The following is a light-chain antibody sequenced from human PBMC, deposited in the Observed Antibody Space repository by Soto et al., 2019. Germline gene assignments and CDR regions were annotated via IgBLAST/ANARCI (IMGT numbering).Light chain of an antibody. V-gene: IGLV2-14*01. CDR1: SRHVGAYNF. J-gene: IGLJ1*01. Sequence: QSALTQPASVSGSPGQSITISSPGTSRHVGAYNFVSWYQHHPGRAPKLIIYEVTIRPSGVSNRFSGSKSGNTASLTISGLQAEDEADYYCSSYTTSAPYVFGSGTKVTVL. CDR2: EVT. CDR3: SSYTTSAPYV.